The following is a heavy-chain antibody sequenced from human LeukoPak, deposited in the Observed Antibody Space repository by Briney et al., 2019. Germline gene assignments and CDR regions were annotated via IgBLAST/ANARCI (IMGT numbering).Heavy chain of an antibody. Sequence: GGSLGLSFAAAGFPFSSYGMHRVRQAPGKGLEWVAFIRYDGSNKYYADSVKGRFTISRDNAKNSLYLQMNSLRAEDTAVYYCARDSGSYDWGQEPWSPSPQ. D-gene: IGHD1-26*01. CDR3: ARDSGSYD. J-gene: IGHJ4*01. V-gene: IGHV3-30*02. CDR2: IRYDGSNK. CDR1: GFPFSSYG.